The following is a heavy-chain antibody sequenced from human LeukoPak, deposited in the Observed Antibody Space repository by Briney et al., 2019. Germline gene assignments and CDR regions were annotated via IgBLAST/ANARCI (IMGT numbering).Heavy chain of an antibody. V-gene: IGHV3-64D*06. CDR3: VKDQSGSGSW. D-gene: IGHD3-10*01. J-gene: IGHJ4*02. Sequence: GGSLRLSCSASGFTSSSYAIHWVRQAPGKGLEYVSTITFDGGSTYYADSVKGRFTISRDNSKNTVYLQVNSLRPEDTAVYYCVKDQSGSGSWWGQGTLVTVSS. CDR1: GFTSSSYA. CDR2: ITFDGGST.